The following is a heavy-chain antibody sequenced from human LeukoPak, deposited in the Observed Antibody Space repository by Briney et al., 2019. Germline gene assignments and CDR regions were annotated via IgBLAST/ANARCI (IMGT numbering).Heavy chain of an antibody. Sequence: PSETLSLTCTVSGGSISSYYWSWIRQPPGKGLEWIGYIYYSGSTNYNPSLKSRVTISVDTSKNQFSLKLSSLRSEDTAVYYCAREDRRRGYSYGSSWFDPWGQGTLVTVSS. CDR2: IYYSGST. D-gene: IGHD5-18*01. CDR1: GGSISSYY. J-gene: IGHJ5*02. V-gene: IGHV4-59*01. CDR3: AREDRRRGYSYGSSWFDP.